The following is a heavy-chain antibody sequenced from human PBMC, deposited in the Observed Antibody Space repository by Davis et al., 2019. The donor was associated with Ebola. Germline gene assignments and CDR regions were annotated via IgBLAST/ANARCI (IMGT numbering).Heavy chain of an antibody. V-gene: IGHV5-51*01. CDR1: GYSFTSYW. D-gene: IGHD5-18*01. CDR3: ARQGFSYGYTAGPDY. CDR2: IYPGDSDT. J-gene: IGHJ4*02. Sequence: PGGSLRLSCKGSGYSFTSYWIGWVRQMPGKGLEWMGIIYPGDSDTRYSPSFQGQVTISADKSISTAYLQWSSLKASDTAMYYCARQGFSYGYTAGPDYWGQGTLVTVSS.